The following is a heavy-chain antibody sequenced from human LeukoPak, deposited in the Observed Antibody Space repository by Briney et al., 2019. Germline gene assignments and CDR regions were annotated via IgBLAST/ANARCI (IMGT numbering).Heavy chain of an antibody. CDR1: GGSFSGYY. CDR3: ARGRWGYCSSTSCHGTAFDI. CDR2: INHSGST. J-gene: IGHJ3*02. V-gene: IGHV4-34*01. D-gene: IGHD2-2*01. Sequence: PSETLSLTCAVYGGSFSGYYWSWVRQPPGKGLEWIGEINHSGSTNYNPSLKSRVTISVDTSKNQFSLKLSSVTAADTAVYYCARGRWGYCSSTSCHGTAFDIWGQGTTVTVSS.